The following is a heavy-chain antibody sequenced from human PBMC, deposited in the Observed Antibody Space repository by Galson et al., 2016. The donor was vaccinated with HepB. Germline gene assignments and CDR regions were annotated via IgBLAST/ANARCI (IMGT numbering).Heavy chain of an antibody. CDR2: IDASGQSGSS. CDR1: GGSLGPYY. Sequence: SETLSLTCAVSGGSLGPYYRNWIRQSAGKGLEWIGRIDASGQSGSSDSNPSLTSRVTLSLDASQNQFSLRLTSVTAADTAIYYCARDSRLLGVFDPWGQGTLVIVSS. D-gene: IGHD2-15*01. V-gene: IGHV4-4*07. CDR3: ARDSRLLGVFDP. J-gene: IGHJ5*02.